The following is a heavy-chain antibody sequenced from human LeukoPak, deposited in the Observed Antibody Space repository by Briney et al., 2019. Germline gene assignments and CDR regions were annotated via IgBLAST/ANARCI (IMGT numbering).Heavy chain of an antibody. J-gene: IGHJ6*02. V-gene: IGHV1-8*01. CDR3: ARGRPWQQLVRAYYYYGMDV. D-gene: IGHD6-13*01. Sequence: ASVKVSCKASGYTFTSYDINWVRQATGQGLEWMGWMNPNSGNTGYAQKFQGRVTMTRNTSISTAYMELSSLRSEGTAVYYCARGRPWQQLVRAYYYYGMDVWGQGTTVTVSS. CDR1: GYTFTSYD. CDR2: MNPNSGNT.